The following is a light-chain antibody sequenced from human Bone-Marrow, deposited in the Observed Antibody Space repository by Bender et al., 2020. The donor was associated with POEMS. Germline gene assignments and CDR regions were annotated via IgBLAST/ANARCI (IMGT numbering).Light chain of an antibody. J-gene: IGLJ1*01. CDR3: CSFAGVGV. CDR1: SSNFGSYSL. CDR2: EGS. V-gene: IGLV2-23*01. Sequence: QSALTQPASVSGSPGQSITISCTGTSSNFGSYSLVSWYQQLPGKAPKLLIYEGSERPAGVSNRFSGSKSGNTASLTISGLQPEDEADYYCCSFAGVGVFGSGTTVTVL.